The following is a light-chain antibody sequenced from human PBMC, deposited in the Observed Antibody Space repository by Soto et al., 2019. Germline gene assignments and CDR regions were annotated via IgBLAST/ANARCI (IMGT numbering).Light chain of an antibody. J-gene: IGKJ4*01. CDR3: QQTNTFLPLT. CDR2: GAS. Sequence: DIQMTQSPSSVSASVGDRVTITCRASQGISNWLAWYLQQPGKAPKLLIYGASSLQSGVPSRFSGGGSGTHFTLIISSLQPEDFATYYCQQTNTFLPLTFGGGTKVEI. CDR1: QGISNW. V-gene: IGKV1-12*01.